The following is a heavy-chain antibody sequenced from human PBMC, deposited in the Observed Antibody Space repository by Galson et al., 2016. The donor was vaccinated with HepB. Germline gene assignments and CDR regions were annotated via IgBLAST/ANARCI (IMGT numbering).Heavy chain of an antibody. CDR1: GFNFNTYD. Sequence: PRLSCAASGFNFNTYDMNWVRQAPGKGLEWVSYISRTSSYIYYADSVRGRFTISRDNAKNSLFLQLNSLRAADTAIYYCARDMAGYNWIDFWGLGTLVTVSS. V-gene: IGHV3-21*01. CDR2: ISRTSSYI. J-gene: IGHJ4*02. D-gene: IGHD5-24*01. CDR3: ARDMAGYNWIDF.